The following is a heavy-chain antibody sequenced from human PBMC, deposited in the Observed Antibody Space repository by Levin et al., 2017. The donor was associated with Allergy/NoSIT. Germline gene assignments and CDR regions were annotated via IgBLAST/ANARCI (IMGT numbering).Heavy chain of an antibody. J-gene: IGHJ4*02. Sequence: GGSLRLSCAASGFTFSSYWMHWVRQAPGKGLVWVSRINSDGTDTSYADSVKGRLTLSRDPAKNTLYLQMNSLRAEDTAVYYCAGVHESYYYGSGGLDFWGRGTLVTVSS. CDR2: INSDGTDT. CDR3: AGVHESYYYGSGGLDF. D-gene: IGHD3-10*01. CDR1: GFTFSSYW. V-gene: IGHV3-74*01.